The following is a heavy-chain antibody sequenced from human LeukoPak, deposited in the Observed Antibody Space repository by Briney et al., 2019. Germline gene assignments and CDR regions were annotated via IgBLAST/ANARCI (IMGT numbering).Heavy chain of an antibody. Sequence: GASVKVSCKASGYTFTSCAMNWVRQAPGQGLEWMGWINTNTGNPTYAQGFTGRFVFSLDTSVSTAYLQISSLKAEDTAVYYCARQGPGYCSSTSCYGVYYWGQGTLVTVSS. J-gene: IGHJ4*02. D-gene: IGHD2-2*01. V-gene: IGHV7-4-1*02. CDR3: ARQGPGYCSSTSCYGVYY. CDR2: INTNTGNP. CDR1: GYTFTSCA.